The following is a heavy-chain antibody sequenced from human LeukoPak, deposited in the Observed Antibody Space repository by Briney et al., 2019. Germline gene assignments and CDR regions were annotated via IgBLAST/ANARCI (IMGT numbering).Heavy chain of an antibody. V-gene: IGHV4-61*02. CDR1: GGSISSGSYY. CDR3: ARGNTTYYYDSSGYPDY. J-gene: IGHJ4*02. CDR2: IYTSGST. Sequence: PSETLSLTCTVSGGSISSGSYYWSWIRQPAGKGLEWIGRIYTSGSTNYNPSLKSRVTISVDTSKNQFSLKLSSVTAADTAVYYCARGNTTYYYDSSGYPDYWGQGTLVTVSS. D-gene: IGHD3-22*01.